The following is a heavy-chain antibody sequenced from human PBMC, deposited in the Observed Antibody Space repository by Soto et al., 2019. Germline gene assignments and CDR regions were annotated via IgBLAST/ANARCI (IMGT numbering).Heavy chain of an antibody. D-gene: IGHD5-12*01. J-gene: IGHJ4*02. CDR1: GGSIYTDDW. V-gene: IGHV4-4*02. CDR2: VHQFVGT. Sequence: QVRLQESGPGLVEPSGTLSLTCAVSGGSIYTDDWWTWVRQTPGKGLEWIGEVHQFVGTNYNPSPRSRVTISIDKSKNQFSLELTSVTAADTGVYYCANWVWLNFPRLYWGPGTLVNVSS. CDR3: ANWVWLNFPRLY.